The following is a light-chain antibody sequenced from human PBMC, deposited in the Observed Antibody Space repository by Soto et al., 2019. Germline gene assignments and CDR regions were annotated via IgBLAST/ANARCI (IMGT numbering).Light chain of an antibody. CDR1: QVIGIY. V-gene: IGKV1-9*01. CDR3: QQLVSYPQ. CDR2: AAS. Sequence: DVQSTQSPSFLSASVGDRVTITCRASQVIGIYLDWYQQIPGKAPKLLISAASTLQSGDPSRFSGSGSGTEFTLTIDNLQPEDFASYYCQQLVSYPQFGGGTKVEI. J-gene: IGKJ4*02.